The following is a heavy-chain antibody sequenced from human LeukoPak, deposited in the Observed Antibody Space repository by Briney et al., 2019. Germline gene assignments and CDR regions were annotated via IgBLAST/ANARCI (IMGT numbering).Heavy chain of an antibody. V-gene: IGHV4-59*12. Sequence: SETLSLACTVSGGSISSYYWSWIRQPPGKGLEWIGYIYYSGSTNYNPSLKSRVTISVDTSKNQFSLKLSSVTAADTAVYYCARERGDYGEVDWFDPWGQGALVTVSS. CDR1: GGSISSYY. J-gene: IGHJ5*02. CDR3: ARERGDYGEVDWFDP. D-gene: IGHD4-17*01. CDR2: IYYSGST.